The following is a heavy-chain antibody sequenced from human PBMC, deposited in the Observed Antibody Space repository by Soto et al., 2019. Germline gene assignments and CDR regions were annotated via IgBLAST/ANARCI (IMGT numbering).Heavy chain of an antibody. CDR3: AKDLGDIVVVVAANDAFDI. Sequence: VQLVESGGGVVQPGRSLRLSCAASGFTFSSYGMHWVRQAPGKGLEWVAVISYDGSNKYYADSVKGRFTISRDNSKNTLYLQMNSLRAEDTAVYYCAKDLGDIVVVVAANDAFDIWGQGTMVTVSS. D-gene: IGHD2-15*01. J-gene: IGHJ3*02. CDR2: ISYDGSNK. V-gene: IGHV3-30*18. CDR1: GFTFSSYG.